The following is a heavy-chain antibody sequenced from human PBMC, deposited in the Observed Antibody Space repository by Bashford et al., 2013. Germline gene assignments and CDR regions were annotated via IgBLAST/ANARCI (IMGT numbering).Heavy chain of an antibody. J-gene: IGHJ4*02. D-gene: IGHD3-10*01. Sequence: SETLSLTCAVSGYSISSGYYWGWIRQPPVKGLEWIGNIYDGGTTYYSPSLKSRVTISVDTSKNQFSLNLTSVTAADTAVYYCARVGVSYYGSGSYGDYWGQGILVTVSS. V-gene: IGHV4-38-2*01. CDR3: ARVGVSYYGSGSYGDY. CDR2: IYDGGTT. CDR1: GYSISSGYY.